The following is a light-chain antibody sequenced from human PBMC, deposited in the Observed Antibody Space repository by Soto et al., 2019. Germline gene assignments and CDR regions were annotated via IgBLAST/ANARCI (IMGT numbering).Light chain of an antibody. CDR1: NTDIVSYDF. J-gene: IGLJ2*01. CDR2: GVS. CDR3: SSFPNRNTLGD. V-gene: IGLV2-14*03. Sequence: QSALTQPASMSGAPGQSSPISCTGTNTDIVSYDFVAWYQQCPGKPPRHIFYGVSNRPAGVSERFSGSTSGHTSYLTISGLQAEDEADYYCSSFPNRNTLGDLGGGT.